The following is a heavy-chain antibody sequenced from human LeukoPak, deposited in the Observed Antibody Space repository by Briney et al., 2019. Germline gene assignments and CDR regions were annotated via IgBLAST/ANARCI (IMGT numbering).Heavy chain of an antibody. CDR2: FDPEDGET. J-gene: IGHJ5*02. V-gene: IGHV1-24*01. D-gene: IGHD3-10*01. CDR1: GGTFSSYA. CDR3: ATRTGRGRANWFDP. Sequence: ASVKVSCKASGGTFSSYAISWVRQAPGQGLEWMGGFDPEDGETIYAQKFQGRVTMTEDTSTDTAYMELSSLRSEDTAVYYCATRTGRGRANWFDPWGQGTLVTVSS.